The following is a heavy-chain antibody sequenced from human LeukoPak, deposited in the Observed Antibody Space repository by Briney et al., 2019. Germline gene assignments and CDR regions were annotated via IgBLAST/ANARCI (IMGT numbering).Heavy chain of an antibody. CDR1: GGSISSYY. J-gene: IGHJ6*03. Sequence: SETLSPTCTVSGGSISSYYWSWIRQPPGKGLEWIGYIYYSGSTNYNPSLKSRVTISVDTSKNQFSLNLSSVTAADTAVYYCARVRYYYYMDVWGKGTTVTVSS. CDR2: IYYSGST. CDR3: ARVRYYYYMDV. V-gene: IGHV4-59*01.